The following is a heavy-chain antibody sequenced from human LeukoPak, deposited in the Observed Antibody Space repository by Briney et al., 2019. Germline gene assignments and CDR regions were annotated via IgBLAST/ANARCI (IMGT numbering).Heavy chain of an antibody. J-gene: IGHJ4*02. V-gene: IGHV3-21*03. CDR1: GFTFSSYS. CDR2: ISSSSSYI. D-gene: IGHD3-10*01. CDR3: TTEGHQEESSGFDY. Sequence: GGSLRLSCAASGFTFSSYSMNWVRQAPGKGLEWVSSISSSSSYIYYADSVKGRFTISRDNAKNSLYLQMNSLKTEDTAVYYCTTEGHQEESSGFDYWGQGTLVTVSS.